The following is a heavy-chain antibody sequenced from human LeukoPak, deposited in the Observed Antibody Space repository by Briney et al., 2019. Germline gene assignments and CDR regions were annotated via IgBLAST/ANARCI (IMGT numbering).Heavy chain of an antibody. V-gene: IGHV3-23*01. D-gene: IGHD4-17*01. CDR1: GFTFSSYA. CDR3: AKAPESHTVTGRGFDY. Sequence: QTGGSLRLSCAASGFTFSSYAMSWVRQAPGQGLEWVSAISSSGGSTYYADSVKGRFTISRDNSKNTLYLQMNSLRADDTAIYYCAKAPESHTVTGRGFDYWGQGTLVTVSS. J-gene: IGHJ4*02. CDR2: ISSSGGST.